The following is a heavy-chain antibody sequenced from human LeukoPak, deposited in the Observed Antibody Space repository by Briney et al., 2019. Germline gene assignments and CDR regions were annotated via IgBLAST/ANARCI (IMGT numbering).Heavy chain of an antibody. V-gene: IGHV3-20*04. CDR1: GFTFDDYG. CDR2: INWNGGST. J-gene: IGHJ4*02. D-gene: IGHD3-10*01. Sequence: GGSLRLSCAASGFTFDDYGMSWVRQAPGKGLEWFSGINWNGGSTGYADSVKGRFTISRDNAKNSLYLQMNSRSAEDTALYYWARDIRRYSDSGSYGNFDYWGQGTLVTVSS. CDR3: ARDIRRYSDSGSYGNFDY.